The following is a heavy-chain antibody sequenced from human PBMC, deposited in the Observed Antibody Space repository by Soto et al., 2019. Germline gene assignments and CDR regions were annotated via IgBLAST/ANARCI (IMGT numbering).Heavy chain of an antibody. CDR3: AGVIGSAFDAFDI. V-gene: IGHV1-8*01. Sequence: ASVKVSCXASGYTFTSYDINWVRQATGQGLEWMGWMNPNSGNTGYAQKFQGRVTMTRNTSISTAYMELSSLRSEDTAVYYCAGVIGSAFDAFDIWGQGTMVTVSS. J-gene: IGHJ3*02. CDR2: MNPNSGNT. D-gene: IGHD3-16*02. CDR1: GYTFTSYD.